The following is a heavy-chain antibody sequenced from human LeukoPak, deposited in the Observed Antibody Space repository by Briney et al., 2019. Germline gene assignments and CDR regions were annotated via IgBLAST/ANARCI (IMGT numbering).Heavy chain of an antibody. D-gene: IGHD1-26*01. CDR2: IYTGGST. CDR1: GGSISSYY. CDR3: ARRGATSDAFDI. V-gene: IGHV4-4*09. Sequence: SETLSLTCTVSGGSISSYYWSWIRQPPGKGLEWIGYIYTGGSTNYNPSLKSRVTISVDTSKNQFSLKLSSVTAADTAVYYCARRGATSDAFDIWGQGTMVTVSS. J-gene: IGHJ3*02.